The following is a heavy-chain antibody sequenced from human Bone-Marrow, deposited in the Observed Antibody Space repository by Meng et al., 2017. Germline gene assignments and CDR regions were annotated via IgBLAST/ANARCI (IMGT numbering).Heavy chain of an antibody. Sequence: VQVVESGAEVKKHGASVNVSCKASCYTFTCYGISWVRKAPGQGLEWMGWISAYNGNTNYAQKLQGRVTMTTDTSTSTAYMELRSLRSDDTAVYYCARGSGSGSYHSWGQGTLVTVSS. V-gene: IGHV1-18*01. CDR1: CYTFTCYG. CDR2: ISAYNGNT. J-gene: IGHJ4*02. D-gene: IGHD1-26*01. CDR3: ARGSGSGSYHS.